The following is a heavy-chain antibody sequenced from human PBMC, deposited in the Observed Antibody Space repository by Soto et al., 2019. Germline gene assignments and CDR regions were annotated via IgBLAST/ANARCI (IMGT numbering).Heavy chain of an antibody. D-gene: IGHD6-6*01. J-gene: IGHJ4*02. V-gene: IGHV1-18*04. CDR2: ISAYNGNT. CDR1: GYTFTSYG. CDR3: ASSQGSQLVEHYFDY. Sequence: ASVKVSCKASGYTFTSYGISWVRQAPGQGLEWMGWISAYNGNTNYAQKLQGRVTMTTDTSTSTAYMELRSLRSDDTAVYYCASSQGSQLVEHYFDYWGQGTLVTVSS.